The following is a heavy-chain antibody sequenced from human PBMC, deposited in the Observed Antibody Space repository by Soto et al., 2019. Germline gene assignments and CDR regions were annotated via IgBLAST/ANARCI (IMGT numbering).Heavy chain of an antibody. CDR2: ITGSGSLT. D-gene: IGHD1-1*01. J-gene: IGHJ6*02. CDR1: GFSFSSSA. Sequence: GGSLRLSCAASGFSFSSSAMNWVRQAPGKGLEWVSGITGSGSLTYYADSVKGRFTVSRDNSKYTLYLQMSSLRAEDTAVFYCAKDIKGTNWYYYGVDVWGQGTTVTVSS. V-gene: IGHV3-23*01. CDR3: AKDIKGTNWYYYGVDV.